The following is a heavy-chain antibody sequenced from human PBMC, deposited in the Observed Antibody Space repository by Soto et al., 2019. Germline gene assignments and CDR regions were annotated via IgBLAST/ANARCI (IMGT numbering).Heavy chain of an antibody. Sequence: GGSLRLSCAASGFTFSSYAMHWVRQAPGKGLEWVAVISYDGSNKYYAYSVKGRFTISRDNSKNTLYLQMNSLRAEDTAVYYCARTLSGWRYYYYGMDVWGQGTTVTVSS. CDR2: ISYDGSNK. CDR3: ARTLSGWRYYYYGMDV. CDR1: GFTFSSYA. V-gene: IGHV3-30-3*01. J-gene: IGHJ6*02.